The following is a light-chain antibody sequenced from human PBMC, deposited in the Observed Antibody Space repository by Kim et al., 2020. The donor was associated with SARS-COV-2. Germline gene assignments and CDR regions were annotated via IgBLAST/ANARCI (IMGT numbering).Light chain of an antibody. Sequence: DIQMTQSPSTLSASVGDRVTITCRASQSIGSWLAWYQHKPGKAPKLLIYKASSLETGVPSRFSGSGSGTEFTLTISSLQPDDFATYYCQQYNSYSYTFGQGTKLEI. J-gene: IGKJ2*01. CDR1: QSIGSW. CDR3: QQYNSYSYT. CDR2: KAS. V-gene: IGKV1-5*03.